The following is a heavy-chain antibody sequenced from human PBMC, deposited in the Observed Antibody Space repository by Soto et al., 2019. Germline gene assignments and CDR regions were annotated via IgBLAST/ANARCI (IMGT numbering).Heavy chain of an antibody. D-gene: IGHD2-21*01. Sequence: PWDALKLSCDASVYTFTNYWIGWVRQMPGTGLEWMGIIYPRDSDTRYSPSFQDQVTMSVDKSIGTAYLQWSSLKASDTAMYYCVRHYGKIEAYVGPRSFDACGKATMVTLAS. CDR2: IYPRDSDT. J-gene: IGHJ4*02. CDR3: VRHYGKIEAYVGPRSFDA. V-gene: IGHV5-51*01. CDR1: VYTFTNYW.